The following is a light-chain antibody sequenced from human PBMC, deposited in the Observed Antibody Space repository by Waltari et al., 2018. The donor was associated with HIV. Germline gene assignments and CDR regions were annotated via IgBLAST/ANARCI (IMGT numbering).Light chain of an antibody. Sequence: IQLTPSPSTPSAPVGDRVTTTCRASQNVNKWLAWYQQKPGKAPTLLIYKASSLKSGVPSRFSGSGSGTEFTLTISSLQPDDCATYYCQHYDSYSCTFGQGTKVEIK. J-gene: IGKJ2*02. CDR2: KAS. CDR1: QNVNKW. CDR3: QHYDSYSCT. V-gene: IGKV1-5*03.